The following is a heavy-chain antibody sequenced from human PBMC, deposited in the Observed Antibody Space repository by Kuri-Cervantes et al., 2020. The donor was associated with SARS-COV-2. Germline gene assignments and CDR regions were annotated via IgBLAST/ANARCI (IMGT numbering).Heavy chain of an antibody. CDR1: GFTLNKAC. CDR2: ISYDGSNN. Sequence: GESLKISCTGHGFTLNKACMSWVRQAPGKGLEWVAVISYDGSNNYSADSVKGRFTISRDNSKNTLYLQMNSLRAGDTAIYYCARSPTGVVIDYWGQGTPVTVSS. D-gene: IGHD2-2*01. V-gene: IGHV3-30*04. J-gene: IGHJ4*02. CDR3: ARSPTGVVIDY.